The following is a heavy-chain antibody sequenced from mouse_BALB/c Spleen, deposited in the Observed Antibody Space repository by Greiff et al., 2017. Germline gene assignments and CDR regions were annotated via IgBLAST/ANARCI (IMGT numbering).Heavy chain of an antibody. CDR3: ARLFGGRFDY. V-gene: IGHV1-80*01. D-gene: IGHD1-1*01. J-gene: IGHJ2*01. CDR2: IYPGDGDT. CDR1: GYAFSSYW. Sequence: VQLQQSGAELVRPGSSVKISCKASGYAFSSYWMNWVKQRPGQGLEWIGQIYPGDGDTNYNGKFKGKATLTADKSSSTAYMQLSSLTSEDSAVYFCARLFGGRFDYWGQGTTLTVSS.